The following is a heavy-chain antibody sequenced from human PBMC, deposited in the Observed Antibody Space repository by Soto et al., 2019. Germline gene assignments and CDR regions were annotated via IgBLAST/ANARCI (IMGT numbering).Heavy chain of an antibody. V-gene: IGHV3-23*01. Sequence: EVPLLDSGGGLVQPGGSLRLSCAASGFTFSNYAMNWVRQAPGKGLEWVSVISGSGDSTYYADSVKGRFTISRDNSKNMLYLQMSSLRAEDTAVYYCARRGPGSYFDYWGQGTLVTVSS. D-gene: IGHD2-15*01. J-gene: IGHJ4*02. CDR2: ISGSGDST. CDR3: ARRGPGSYFDY. CDR1: GFTFSNYA.